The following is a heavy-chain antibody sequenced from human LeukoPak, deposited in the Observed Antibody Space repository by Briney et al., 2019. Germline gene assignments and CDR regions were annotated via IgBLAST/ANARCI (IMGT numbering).Heavy chain of an antibody. CDR3: ARMCSGGSCYSTYYFDY. J-gene: IGHJ4*02. CDR2: IYHSGST. D-gene: IGHD2-15*01. Sequence: SETLSLTCAVYGGSFSGYYWSWIRQPPGKGLGWIGEIYHSGSTNYNPSLKSRVTISVDKSKNQFSLKLSSVTAADTAVYYCARMCSGGSCYSTYYFDYWGQGTLVTVSS. CDR1: GGSFSGYY. V-gene: IGHV4-34*01.